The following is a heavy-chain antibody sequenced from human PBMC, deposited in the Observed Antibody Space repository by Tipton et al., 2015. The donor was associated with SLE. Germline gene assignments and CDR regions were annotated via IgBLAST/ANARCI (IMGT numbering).Heavy chain of an antibody. J-gene: IGHJ4*02. Sequence: LRLSCTVSGGSIGSGGYYWSWFRQPPGKGLEWIGYIYYSGSTNYNPSLKSRVTISVDTSKNQFSLKLSSVTAADTAVYYCARDTYFDYWGQGTLVTVSS. V-gene: IGHV4-61*08. CDR2: IYYSGST. CDR3: ARDTYFDY. CDR1: GGSIGSGGYY.